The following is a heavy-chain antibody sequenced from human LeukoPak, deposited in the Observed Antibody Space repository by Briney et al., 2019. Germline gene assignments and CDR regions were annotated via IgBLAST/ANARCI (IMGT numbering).Heavy chain of an antibody. V-gene: IGHV3-30*18. J-gene: IGHJ4*02. CDR1: GFTLINYG. CDR3: ANYGDYQYFDY. Sequence: GGSLRLSCAASGFTLINYGMHWVRQAPGKGLEWVAVISYDGTNKYYADSVKGRFTISRDNSKNTLYLQMNSLKTDDTAVCYCANYGDYQYFDYWGQGTPVTVSS. D-gene: IGHD4-17*01. CDR2: ISYDGTNK.